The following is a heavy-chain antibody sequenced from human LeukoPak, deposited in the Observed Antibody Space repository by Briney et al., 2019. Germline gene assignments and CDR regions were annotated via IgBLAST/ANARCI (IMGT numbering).Heavy chain of an antibody. Sequence: GGSLRLSCAASGFTFSSYWMHWVRQAPGKGLEWVAVISYDGSNKYYADSVKGRFTISRDNSKNTLYLQMNSLRAEDTAVYYCAKDLSTVTPFYYYYGMDVWGQGTTVTVSS. CDR3: AKDLSTVTPFYYYYGMDV. J-gene: IGHJ6*02. CDR1: GFTFSSYW. CDR2: ISYDGSNK. D-gene: IGHD4-17*01. V-gene: IGHV3-30*18.